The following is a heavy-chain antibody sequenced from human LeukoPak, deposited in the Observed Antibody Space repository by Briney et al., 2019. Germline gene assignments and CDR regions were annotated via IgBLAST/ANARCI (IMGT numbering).Heavy chain of an antibody. J-gene: IGHJ4*02. Sequence: GGSLRLSCAASGFTFSSYWMHWVRQAPGKGLVWVSRINSDGSSTSYADSVKGRFTISRDNAKNTLYLQMNSLRAEDTAVYYCASIAAAGGALDYWGQGTLVTVSS. CDR1: GFTFSSYW. D-gene: IGHD6-13*01. CDR2: INSDGSST. CDR3: ASIAAAGGALDY. V-gene: IGHV3-74*01.